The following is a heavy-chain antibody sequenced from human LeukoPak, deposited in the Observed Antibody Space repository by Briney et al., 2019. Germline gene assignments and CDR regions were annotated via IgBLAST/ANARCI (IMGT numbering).Heavy chain of an antibody. CDR2: IYWNDDK. J-gene: IGHJ4*02. V-gene: IGHV2-5*01. CDR1: GFSLSTSGVG. CDR3: AHIHIHCSSTSCQNYFDY. D-gene: IGHD2-2*01. Sequence: SGPTLVKPTQTLTLTCTFSGFSLSTSGVGVGWIRQPPGKALEWLALIYWNDDKRYSPSLKSRLTITKDTSKNQVVLTMTNMDPVDIATYYCAHIHIHCSSTSCQNYFDYWGQGTLVTVSS.